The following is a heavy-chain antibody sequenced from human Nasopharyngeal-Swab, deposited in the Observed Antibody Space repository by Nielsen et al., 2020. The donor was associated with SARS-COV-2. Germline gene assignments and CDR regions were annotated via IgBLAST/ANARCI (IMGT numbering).Heavy chain of an antibody. V-gene: IGHV5-51*01. CDR3: ARHWQYCSSTSCYRRGWFDP. CDR2: IYPGDSDT. Sequence: ESLKISCKGSGYSFTSYWIGWVRQMPGKGLEWMGIIYPGDSDTRYSPSFQGQVTISADKSISTAYLQWSSLKASDTAMYYCARHWQYCSSTSCYRRGWFDPWGQGTLVTVSS. J-gene: IGHJ5*02. CDR1: GYSFTSYW. D-gene: IGHD2-2*01.